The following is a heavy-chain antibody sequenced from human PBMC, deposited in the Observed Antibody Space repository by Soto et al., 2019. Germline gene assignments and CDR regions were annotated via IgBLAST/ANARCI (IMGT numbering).Heavy chain of an antibody. V-gene: IGHV3-30*18. CDR1: GFTFSGYG. CDR2: VSYDGNRE. J-gene: IGHJ6*02. CDR3: AKDRSDYGDDVYYYFYGMDV. D-gene: IGHD4-17*01. Sequence: PGGSLRLSCVVSGFTFSGYGMHWVRQAPGKGLEWVAVVSYDGNREYYADSVKGRFTVSRDNSKNTLYLQMNSLRAEDTAVYYCAKDRSDYGDDVYYYFYGMDVWGQGNTVTVSS.